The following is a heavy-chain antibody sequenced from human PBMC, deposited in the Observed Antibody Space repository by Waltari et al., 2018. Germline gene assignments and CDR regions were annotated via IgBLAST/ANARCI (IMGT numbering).Heavy chain of an antibody. D-gene: IGHD3-10*01. CDR1: GYTFTGYY. CDR2: HNPDSGGT. V-gene: IGHV1-2*06. J-gene: IGHJ4*02. CDR3: ARGLRQSSMVQGVLDY. Sequence: QVQLVQSGAEVKKPGASVKVSCKASGYTFTGYYMHWVRQAPGQGLEWMGRHNPDSGGTNCGQKFQGRVTRTRDTAISTGYMGLSRLRSDDTAGYYCARGLRQSSMVQGVLDYWGQGTLVTVSS.